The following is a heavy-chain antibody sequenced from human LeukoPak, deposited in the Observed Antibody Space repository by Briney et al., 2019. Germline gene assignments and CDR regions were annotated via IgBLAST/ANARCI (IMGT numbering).Heavy chain of an antibody. V-gene: IGHV3-43*01. D-gene: IGHD3-10*01. J-gene: IGHJ4*02. CDR1: GFTFDDYT. Sequence: GGSLRLSCAASGFTFDDYTMHWVRQAPGKGLEWVSLISWGGGSTYYVDSVKGRFTISRDNSKNSLYLQMNSLRTEDTALYYCAKDSSGSIDYWGQGTLVTVSS. CDR2: ISWGGGST. CDR3: AKDSSGSIDY.